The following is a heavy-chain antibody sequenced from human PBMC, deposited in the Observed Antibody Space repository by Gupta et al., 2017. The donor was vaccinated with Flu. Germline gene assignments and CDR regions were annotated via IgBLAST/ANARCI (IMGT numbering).Heavy chain of an antibody. J-gene: IGHJ5*02. CDR2: ISGRGADT. V-gene: IGHV3-23*01. D-gene: IGHD2-21*01. CDR3: AKGQWDWTFCGAECTSGWFDP. CDR1: KITPRKYG. Sequence: LESGGGLVQPGGSLILPCVAPKITPRKYGISWVRQAPGKGLEWVSGISGRGADTKYADSVKGRFTISRDRVKNMVYLPMNSLRVDDTAVYYWAKGQWDWTFCGAECTSGWFDPWGQGTLVTVSS.